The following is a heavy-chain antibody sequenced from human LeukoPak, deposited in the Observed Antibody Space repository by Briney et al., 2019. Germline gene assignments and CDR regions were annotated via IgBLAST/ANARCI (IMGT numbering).Heavy chain of an antibody. CDR1: GFTFSSYW. V-gene: IGHV3-74*01. Sequence: GGSLRLSCAASGFTFSSYWMHWVRQAPGKGLVWVSRINSDGSSTSYADSVKGRFTISRDNAKNTLYLQMNSLRAEDTAVYYCAREGCSGGSCYSQGHIYYCYYMDVWGKGTTVTVSS. D-gene: IGHD2-15*01. CDR2: INSDGSST. CDR3: AREGCSGGSCYSQGHIYYCYYMDV. J-gene: IGHJ6*03.